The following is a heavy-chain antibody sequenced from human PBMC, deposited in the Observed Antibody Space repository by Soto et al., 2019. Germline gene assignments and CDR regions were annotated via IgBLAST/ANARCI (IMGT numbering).Heavy chain of an antibody. V-gene: IGHV1-18*01. CDR1: GYTFTSYG. CDR3: VKTTITWFDP. D-gene: IGHD3-9*01. CDR2: ISAYNGNT. J-gene: IGHJ5*02. Sequence: QVQLVQSGAEVKKPGASVKVSCKASGYTFTSYGISLVLQAPGQGLEWMGWISAYNGNTNYAQKLQGRVTMTTDTSTSTAYMELRSLRSSATAVYYCVKTTITWFDPLGQGTLVTVSS.